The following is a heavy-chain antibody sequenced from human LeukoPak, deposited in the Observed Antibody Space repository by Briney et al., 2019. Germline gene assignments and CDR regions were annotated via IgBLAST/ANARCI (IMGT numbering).Heavy chain of an antibody. Sequence: GGSLRLSCAASGFTFSSYSMNWVRQAPGKGLEWVSSISSSSSYIYYADSVKGRFTISRDNAKNSLYLKMNSLRAEDTAVYYWARDAEYHSGVFDIWGQGTMVTVSS. CDR3: ARDAEYHSGVFDI. J-gene: IGHJ3*02. CDR1: GFTFSSYS. V-gene: IGHV3-21*01. CDR2: ISSSSSYI. D-gene: IGHD2/OR15-2a*01.